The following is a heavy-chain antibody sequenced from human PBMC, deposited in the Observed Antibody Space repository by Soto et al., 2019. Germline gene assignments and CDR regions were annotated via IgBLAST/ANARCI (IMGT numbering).Heavy chain of an antibody. CDR3: AREIVTAGGNNYFDP. D-gene: IGHD2-21*02. J-gene: IGHJ5*02. Sequence: SETLSLTCGVSGGTVASSHWWSWVRQSPGRGLEWIGNVYHTGDTNFNPSLQSRVTFSVDKSNNQFSLRLISVTAADTAEYFCAREIVTAGGNNYFDPWGPGTLVTVSS. V-gene: IGHV4-4*02. CDR2: VYHTGDT. CDR1: GGTVASSHW.